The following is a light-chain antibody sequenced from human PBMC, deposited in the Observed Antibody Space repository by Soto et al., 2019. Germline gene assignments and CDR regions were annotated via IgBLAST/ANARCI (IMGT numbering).Light chain of an antibody. CDR1: QGIAPY. J-gene: IGKJ4*01. V-gene: IGKV1-27*01. CDR2: ATS. CDR3: QKYNSAPLT. Sequence: DVQMTQSPSSLSAFVGDRVTITCRASQGIAPYLAWFQQKPVKVPKLLISATSTLQSGVPSRFSGSGSGTDLTLTINSLQPEDVGTYYCQKYNSAPLTFCGGTKVEIK.